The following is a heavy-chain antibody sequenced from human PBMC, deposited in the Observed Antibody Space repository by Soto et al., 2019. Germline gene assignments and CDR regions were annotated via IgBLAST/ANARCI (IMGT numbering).Heavy chain of an antibody. CDR3: ARGGVSSGYYVYYYYGMDV. D-gene: IGHD3-3*01. V-gene: IGHV1-2*04. CDR2: INPNSGGT. Sequence: QVQLVQSGAEVKKPGASVKVSCKASGYTFTGYYMHWVRQAPGQGLEWMGWINPNSGGTNYAQKFQGWVTMTRDTSISTAYMELSRLRSDATAVYYCARGGVSSGYYVYYYYGMDVWGQGTTVTVSS. CDR1: GYTFTGYY. J-gene: IGHJ6*02.